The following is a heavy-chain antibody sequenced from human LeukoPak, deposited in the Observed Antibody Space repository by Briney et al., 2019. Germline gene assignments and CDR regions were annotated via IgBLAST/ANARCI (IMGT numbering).Heavy chain of an antibody. Sequence: SETLSLTCAVYGGSFSGYYWSWIRQPPGKGLEWIGEINHSGSTNYNPSLKSRVTISVDASKNQFSLKLSSVTAADTAVYYCARGLAGGRITIFGVVIREVGFDYWGQGTLVTVSS. CDR2: INHSGST. CDR1: GGSFSGYY. V-gene: IGHV4-34*01. D-gene: IGHD3-3*01. J-gene: IGHJ4*02. CDR3: ARGLAGGRITIFGVVIREVGFDY.